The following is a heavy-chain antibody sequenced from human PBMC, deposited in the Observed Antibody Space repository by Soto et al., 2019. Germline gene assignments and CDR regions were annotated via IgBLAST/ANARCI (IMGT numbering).Heavy chain of an antibody. CDR3: ARSGLVPAVGDYYYYYMDV. D-gene: IGHD2-2*01. Sequence: PSETLSLTCTVSGGSISSYDWSWIRQPPGKGLEWIGYIYYSGSTNYNPSLKSRVTISVDTSKNQFSLKLSSVTAADTAVYYCARSGLVPAVGDYYYYYMDVWGKGTTVTVSS. J-gene: IGHJ6*03. CDR1: GGSISSYD. V-gene: IGHV4-59*01. CDR2: IYYSGST.